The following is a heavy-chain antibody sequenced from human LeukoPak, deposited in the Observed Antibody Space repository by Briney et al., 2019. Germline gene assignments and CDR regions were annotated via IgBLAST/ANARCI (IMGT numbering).Heavy chain of an antibody. D-gene: IGHD5-12*01. CDR1: GYTFRNYG. V-gene: IGHV3-30*18. J-gene: IGHJ4*02. CDR2: MSYDGDVK. Sequence: PGGSLRLSCVAPGYTFRNYGMHWVRQAPGKGLEWVAVMSYDGDVKYYGDSVRGRFTISRDNSKNTLSLQMNSIRPDDTAVYYCAKDRGFGRGFRAYDGYYFDYWGQGTLVTVSS. CDR3: AKDRGFGRGFRAYDGYYFDY.